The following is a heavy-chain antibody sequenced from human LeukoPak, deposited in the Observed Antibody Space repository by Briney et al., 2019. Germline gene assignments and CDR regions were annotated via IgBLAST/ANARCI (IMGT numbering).Heavy chain of an antibody. D-gene: IGHD3-16*02. CDR2: FGHGRNA. J-gene: IGHJ5*02. V-gene: IGHV4-39*01. CDR3: GRHAPYRKFDL. CDR1: GGSINTNDYY. Sequence: PSETLSLTCTLSGGSINTNDYYWGWIRQPPGKGLEWIGSFGHGRNAFYNPSLQSRVTISVDASPNQFSLRLTSVTAADTAMYYCGRHAPYRKFDLWGQGTLVTVSS.